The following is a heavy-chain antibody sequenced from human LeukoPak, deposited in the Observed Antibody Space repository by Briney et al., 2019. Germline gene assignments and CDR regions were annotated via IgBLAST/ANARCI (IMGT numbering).Heavy chain of an antibody. CDR1: GFTFSSYG. CDR3: AKDGTVTTARYYYYYMDV. Sequence: GRSLRLSCAASGFTFSSYGMHWVRQAPGKGLEWVAVISYDGSNKYYADSVKGRFTISRDNSKNTLYLQMNSLRAEDTAVYYCAKDGTVTTARYYYYYMDVWGQGTLVTVSS. V-gene: IGHV3-30*18. CDR2: ISYDGSNK. D-gene: IGHD4-17*01. J-gene: IGHJ6*03.